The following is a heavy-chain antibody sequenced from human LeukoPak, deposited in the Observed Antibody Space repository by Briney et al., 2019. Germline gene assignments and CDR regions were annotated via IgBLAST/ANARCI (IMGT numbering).Heavy chain of an antibody. J-gene: IGHJ4*02. CDR3: ARRTHSGNYPGDY. CDR1: GFAFSTYS. CDR2: ISGGSSAI. Sequence: GGSLRLSCAASGFAFSTYSMNWVRQAPAKGLEWISYISGGSSAIYYADSVKGRFTISRDNAKNSLYLQMNSLRDEDTAVYYCARRTHSGNYPGDYWGQGTLVTVSS. V-gene: IGHV3-48*02. D-gene: IGHD1-26*01.